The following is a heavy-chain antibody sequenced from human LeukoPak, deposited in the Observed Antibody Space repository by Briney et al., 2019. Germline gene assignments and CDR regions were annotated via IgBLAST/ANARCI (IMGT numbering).Heavy chain of an antibody. CDR2: ISSSSSYI. CDR1: GLTFSSYS. Sequence: GGSLRLSCAASGLTFSSYSMNWVRQAPGKGLEWVSSISSSSSYIYYADSVKGRFTISRDNAKNSLYLQMNSLRAEDTAVYYCARDRRGYSYGFDYWGQGTLVTVSS. CDR3: ARDRRGYSYGFDY. D-gene: IGHD5-18*01. V-gene: IGHV3-21*01. J-gene: IGHJ4*02.